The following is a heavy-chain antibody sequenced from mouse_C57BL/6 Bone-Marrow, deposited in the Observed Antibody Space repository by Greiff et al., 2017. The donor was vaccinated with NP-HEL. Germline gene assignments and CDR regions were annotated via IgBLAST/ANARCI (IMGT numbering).Heavy chain of an antibody. Sequence: QVQLKQPGAELVKPGASVKMSCKTSGYTFTSYWLTWVKQRPGQGLEWIGDIYPGSGSTNYNEKFKSKATLTVDTSSSTAYMQLSSLTSEDSAVYYCARWELRSNYWGQGTTLTVSS. J-gene: IGHJ2*01. CDR1: GYTFTSYW. CDR2: IYPGSGST. D-gene: IGHD1-1*01. V-gene: IGHV1-55*01. CDR3: ARWELRSNY.